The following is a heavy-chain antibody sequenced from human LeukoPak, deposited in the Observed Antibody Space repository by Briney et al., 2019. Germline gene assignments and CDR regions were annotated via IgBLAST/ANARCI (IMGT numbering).Heavy chain of an antibody. CDR2: ISGSGGST. CDR3: ASEGYSYGLGAFDI. V-gene: IGHV3-23*01. CDR1: GFTFSSYA. Sequence: PGGSLRLSCAASGFTFSSYAMSWVRQAPGKGLEWVSAISGSGGSTYYADSVKGRFTISRDNAKNSLYLQMNSLRAEDTAVYYCASEGYSYGLGAFDIWGQGTMVTVSS. J-gene: IGHJ3*02. D-gene: IGHD5-18*01.